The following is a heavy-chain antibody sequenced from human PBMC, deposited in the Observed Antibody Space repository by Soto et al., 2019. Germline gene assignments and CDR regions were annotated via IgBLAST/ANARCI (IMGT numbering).Heavy chain of an antibody. D-gene: IGHD3-3*01. Sequence: SETLSLTCTVSGGSISSYYWSWIRQPPGKGLEWIGYIYYSGSTNYNPSLKSRVTISVDTSKNQFSLKLSSVTAADTAVYYCARLRSLRWFDPWGQVILVTVSS. CDR1: GGSISSYY. CDR3: ARLRSLRWFDP. CDR2: IYYSGST. V-gene: IGHV4-59*12. J-gene: IGHJ5*02.